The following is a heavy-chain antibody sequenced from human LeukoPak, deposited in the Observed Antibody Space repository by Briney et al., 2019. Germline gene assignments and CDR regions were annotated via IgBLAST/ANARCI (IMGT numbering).Heavy chain of an antibody. D-gene: IGHD3-10*01. CDR2: ISSSSYI. CDR3: ASSDGSGMGHARPFDI. J-gene: IGHJ3*02. V-gene: IGHV3-21*04. Sequence: GASLRLSCAASGFTFSSYSMNWVRQAPGKGLEWVSSISSSSYIYYADSVKGRFTISRDNAKNSLYLQMNSLRAEDTAVYYCASSDGSGMGHARPFDIWGQGTMVTVSS. CDR1: GFTFSSYS.